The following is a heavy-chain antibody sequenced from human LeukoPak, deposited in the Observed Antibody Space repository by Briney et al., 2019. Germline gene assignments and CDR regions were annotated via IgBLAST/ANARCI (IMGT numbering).Heavy chain of an antibody. J-gene: IGHJ4*02. D-gene: IGHD6-13*01. V-gene: IGHV4-34*01. CDR3: ARETAAAGSFIAINDY. CDR2: INHSGST. CDR1: GGSFSGYY. Sequence: SETLSLTCAVYGGSFSGYYWSWIRQPPGKGLEWIGEINHSGSTNYNPSLKSRVTISVDTSKNQFSLKLSSVTAADTATYYCARETAAAGSFIAINDYWGQGTLVTVSS.